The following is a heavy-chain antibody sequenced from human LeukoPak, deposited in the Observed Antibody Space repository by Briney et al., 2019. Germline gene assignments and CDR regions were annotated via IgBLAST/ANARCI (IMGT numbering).Heavy chain of an antibody. CDR3: ARVLDFWSGRNWFDP. CDR2: ISAYNGNT. D-gene: IGHD3-3*01. J-gene: IGHJ5*02. Sequence: DSVKVSCKASGYSFTSAYITWVRQAPGQGLELMGWISAYNGNTRYEQNFQGRVTMTTDTPTSTAYMELRSLRSDDTAVYYCARVLDFWSGRNWFDPWGQGTLVTVSS. V-gene: IGHV1-18*01. CDR1: GYSFTSAY.